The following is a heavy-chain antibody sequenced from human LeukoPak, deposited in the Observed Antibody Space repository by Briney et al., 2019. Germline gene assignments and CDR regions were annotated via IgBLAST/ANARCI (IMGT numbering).Heavy chain of an antibody. CDR1: GGSFSGYY. CDR2: INHSGST. D-gene: IGHD3-3*01. V-gene: IGHV4-34*01. CDR3: ARAPYDFWSGRHYSYYGMDV. J-gene: IGHJ6*02. Sequence: SETLSLTCAVYGGSFSGYYWSWIRQPPGKGLEWIGEINHSGSTNYNPSLKSRVTISVDTSKNQFSLKLSSVTAADTAVYYCARAPYDFWSGRHYSYYGMDVWGQGTTVTVSS.